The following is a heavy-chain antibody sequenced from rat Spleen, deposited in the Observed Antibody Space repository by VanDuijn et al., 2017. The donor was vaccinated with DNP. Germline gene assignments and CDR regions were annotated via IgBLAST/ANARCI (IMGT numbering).Heavy chain of an antibody. CDR2: ISSGGST. Sequence: QVQLKESGPGLVQPSRTLSLTCTVSGFSLTSYGVSWVRQPPGKGLEWIAAISSGGSTYYNSALKSLLSISRDTSKSQVLLKMNSLQTEDTAMYFCAFPSHYGYTVFDYWGQGVIVTVSS. V-gene: IGHV2S8*01. D-gene: IGHD1-6*01. J-gene: IGHJ2*01. CDR3: AFPSHYGYTVFDY. CDR1: GFSLTSYG.